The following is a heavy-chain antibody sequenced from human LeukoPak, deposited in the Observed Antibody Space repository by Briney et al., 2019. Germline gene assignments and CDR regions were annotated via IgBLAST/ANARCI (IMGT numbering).Heavy chain of an antibody. CDR1: GASISGNY. D-gene: IGHD3-9*01. V-gene: IGHV4-59*12. Sequence: KPSETLSLTCSVSGASISGNYWSWIRQPPGKGLEVIGYMFHSGSTNYNPSLKSRVITSLDASKNQFSLKLFSVTAADTAVYYCARLGQTVTGFYSLDIWAKGQWSPSLQ. CDR3: ARLGQTVTGFYSLDI. CDR2: MFHSGST. J-gene: IGHJ3*02.